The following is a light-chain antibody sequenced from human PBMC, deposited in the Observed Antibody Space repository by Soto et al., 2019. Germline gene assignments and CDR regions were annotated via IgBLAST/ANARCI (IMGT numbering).Light chain of an antibody. CDR1: SSDVGGYNF. V-gene: IGLV2-8*01. CDR2: EVN. J-gene: IGLJ1*01. CDR3: TSYAGGNNV. Sequence: QSALTQPPSASGSPGQSVTISCTGTSSDVGGYNFVSWYQQYPGKVPKLMVYEVNKRPSGVPDRFSGSKSGNTASLTVSGHQAEDEADYYCTSYAGGNNVFGTGTKLTVL.